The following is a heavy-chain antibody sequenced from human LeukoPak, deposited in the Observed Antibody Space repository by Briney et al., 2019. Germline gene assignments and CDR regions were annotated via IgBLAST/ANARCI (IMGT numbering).Heavy chain of an antibody. CDR1: GYTFTDYY. CDR3: ARAPPSGQLWSPPNY. CDR2: INPSGGST. Sequence: ASVKVSCKVSGYTFTDYYMHWVRQAPGQGLEWMGIINPSGGSTSYAQKFQGRVTMTRDTSTSTVYMELSSLRSEDTAVYYCARAPPSGQLWSPPNYWGQGTLVTVSS. V-gene: IGHV1-46*03. J-gene: IGHJ4*02. D-gene: IGHD5-18*01.